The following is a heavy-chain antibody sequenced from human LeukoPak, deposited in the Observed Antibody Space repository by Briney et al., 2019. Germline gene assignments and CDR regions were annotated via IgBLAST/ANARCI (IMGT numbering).Heavy chain of an antibody. Sequence: ASVKVSCKVSGYTLTELSMHWVRQAPGKGLEWMGGFDPEDGETIYAQKFQGRVTMTEDTSTDTAYMELSSLRSEDTAVYYCASQRLDGYCSSTSCYTPFDYWGQGTLVTVSS. D-gene: IGHD2-2*02. V-gene: IGHV1-24*01. CDR3: ASQRLDGYCSSTSCYTPFDY. CDR2: FDPEDGET. J-gene: IGHJ4*02. CDR1: GYTLTELS.